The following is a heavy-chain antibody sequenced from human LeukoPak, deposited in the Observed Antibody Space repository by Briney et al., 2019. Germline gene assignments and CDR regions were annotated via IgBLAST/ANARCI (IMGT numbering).Heavy chain of an antibody. CDR1: GFTFTDSA. D-gene: IGHD6-13*01. CDR3: AKDIAAAGAEYFQH. CDR2: ISYDGSNK. V-gene: IGHV3-30*04. Sequence: GGSLRLSCAASGFTFTDSAMHWVRQAPGKGLEWVAVISYDGSNKYYADSVKGRFTISRDNSKNTLYLQMNSLRAEDTALYYCAKDIAAAGAEYFQHWGQGTLVTVSS. J-gene: IGHJ1*01.